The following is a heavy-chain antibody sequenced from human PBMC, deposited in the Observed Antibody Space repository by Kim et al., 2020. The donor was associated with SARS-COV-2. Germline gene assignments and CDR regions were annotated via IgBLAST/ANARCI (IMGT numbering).Heavy chain of an antibody. CDR3: ATVPTSHTAMTWDDNWFDP. CDR1: GGSFSGYY. D-gene: IGHD5-18*01. Sequence: SETLSLTCAVYGGSFSGYYWSWIRQPPGKGLEWIGEINHSGSTNYNPSLKSRVTISVDTSKNQFSLKLSSVTAADTAVYYCATVPTSHTAMTWDDNWFDPWGQGTLVTVSS. J-gene: IGHJ5*02. V-gene: IGHV4-34*01. CDR2: INHSGST.